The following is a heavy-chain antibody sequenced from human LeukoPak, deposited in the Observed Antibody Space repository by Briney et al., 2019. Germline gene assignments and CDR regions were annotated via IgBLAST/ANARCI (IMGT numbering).Heavy chain of an antibody. CDR3: ARVGDGYPGGAFDI. CDR2: IIPIFGTA. J-gene: IGHJ3*02. V-gene: IGHV1-69*13. D-gene: IGHD5-24*01. Sequence: ASVKVSCKASGGTFSSYAISWVRQAPGQGLEWMGGIIPIFGTANYAQKFQGRVTITADESTSTAYMELSSLRSEDTAVYYCARVGDGYPGGAFDIWGQGTMVTVSS. CDR1: GGTFSSYA.